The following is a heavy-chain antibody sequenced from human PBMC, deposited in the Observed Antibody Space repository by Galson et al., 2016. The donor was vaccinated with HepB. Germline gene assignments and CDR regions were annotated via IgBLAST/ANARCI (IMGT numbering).Heavy chain of an antibody. CDR2: FDFHTGWT. CDR3: SKAYSGGSPYRAFDF. Sequence: SLRLSYASSGFSFSPYTMGRVRQAPGKGLEWVSTFDFHTGWTLYADSVKGLFTISRDTSKNTLYLQINSLRVEDTAIYYCSKAYSGGSPYRAFDFRGQGTVVTVSP. J-gene: IGHJ3*01. CDR1: GFSFSPYT. D-gene: IGHD2-15*01. V-gene: IGHV3-23*01.